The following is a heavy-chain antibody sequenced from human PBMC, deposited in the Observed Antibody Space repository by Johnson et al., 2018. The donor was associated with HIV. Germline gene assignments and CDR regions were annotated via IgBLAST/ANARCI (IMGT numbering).Heavy chain of an antibody. J-gene: IGHJ3*02. Sequence: VQLVQSGGGLVQPGGSLRLSCAASGFTFSNYAMHWVRQAPGKGLESVSAITSNGGSTYYANSVKGRFTISRDNSKNTLHLQMNSLRVEDTAMYYCARGPILEWLSGDGFDMWGQGTMVTVSS. CDR1: GFTFSNYA. CDR2: ITSNGGST. D-gene: IGHD3-3*01. V-gene: IGHV3-64*01. CDR3: ARGPILEWLSGDGFDM.